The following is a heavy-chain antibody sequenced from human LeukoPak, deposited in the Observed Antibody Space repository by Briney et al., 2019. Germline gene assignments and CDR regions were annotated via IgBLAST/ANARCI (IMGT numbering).Heavy chain of an antibody. CDR1: GGTFTSFA. CDR2: IIPIFETA. J-gene: IGHJ4*02. D-gene: IGHD3-10*01. V-gene: IGHV1-69*13. Sequence: SVKVSCKASGGTFTSFAISWVRQASGQGLEWMGEIIPIFETANYAQRFQGRVTITADESTSTGYMELSSLTSEDTAVYYCARDPSYGSGTYFNLDYWGQGTLVTVSS. CDR3: ARDPSYGSGTYFNLDY.